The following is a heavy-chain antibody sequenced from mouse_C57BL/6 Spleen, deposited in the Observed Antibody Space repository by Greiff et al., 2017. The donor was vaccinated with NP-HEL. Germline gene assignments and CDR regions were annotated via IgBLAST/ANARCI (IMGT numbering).Heavy chain of an antibody. CDR2: IDPSDSYT. CDR3: ARGTGTGDY. CDR1: GYTFTSYW. V-gene: IGHV1-59*01. J-gene: IGHJ2*01. Sequence: VHLVESGAELVRPGTSVKLSCKASGYTFTSYWMHWVKQRPGQGLEWIGVIDPSDSYTNYNQKFKGKATLTVDTSSSTAYMQLSSLTSEDSAVYYCARGTGTGDYWGQGTTLTVSS. D-gene: IGHD4-1*01.